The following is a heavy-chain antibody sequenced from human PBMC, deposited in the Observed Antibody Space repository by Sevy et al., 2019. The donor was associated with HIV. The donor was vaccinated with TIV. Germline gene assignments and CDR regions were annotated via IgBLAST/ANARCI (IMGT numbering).Heavy chain of an antibody. CDR2: FEPEDGET. D-gene: IGHD3-22*01. Sequence: ASVKVSCKVSGYSLTQLSMHWVRQAPGKGLEWMGSFEPEDGETFYAQMVQGRVTLTEDTSTDTAYMELRSLRSEDTATYYCATTKDYYDSSGSPFDYWGQGTLVTVSS. CDR3: ATTKDYYDSSGSPFDY. CDR1: GYSLTQLS. J-gene: IGHJ4*02. V-gene: IGHV1-24*01.